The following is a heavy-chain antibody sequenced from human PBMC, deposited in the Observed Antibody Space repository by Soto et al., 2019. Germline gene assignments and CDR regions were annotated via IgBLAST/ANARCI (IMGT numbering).Heavy chain of an antibody. J-gene: IGHJ4*02. CDR2: IIPILGIA. CDR3: ARADYSNYGFDY. D-gene: IGHD4-4*01. Sequence: QVQLVQSGAEVKKPGSSVKVSCKASGGTFSSYTISWVRQAPGQGLEWMGRIIPILGIANYAQKFQGRVTMTADKSTSTADMELSSLRSEDTAVYYCARADYSNYGFDYWGQGTLVTVSS. CDR1: GGTFSSYT. V-gene: IGHV1-69*02.